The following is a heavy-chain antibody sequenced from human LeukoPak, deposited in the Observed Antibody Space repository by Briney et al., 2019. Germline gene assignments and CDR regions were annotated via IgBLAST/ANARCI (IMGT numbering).Heavy chain of an antibody. Sequence: SETLSLTCSVSGASVGSYYWSWIRQPPGKGLEWIGHIYTSGSTNYNPSLKSRVTIAVDTSKSQFSLKLSSVTAADTAMYYCARLVAVAGYAFDIWGQGTMVIVSS. CDR1: GASVGSYY. D-gene: IGHD6-19*01. J-gene: IGHJ3*02. V-gene: IGHV4-4*09. CDR2: IYTSGST. CDR3: ARLVAVAGYAFDI.